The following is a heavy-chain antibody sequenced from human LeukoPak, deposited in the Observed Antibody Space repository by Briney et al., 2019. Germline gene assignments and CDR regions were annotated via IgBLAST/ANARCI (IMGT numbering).Heavy chain of an antibody. D-gene: IGHD1-26*01. CDR3: ARESDSGKDFDC. J-gene: IGHJ4*02. V-gene: IGHV1-46*01. Sequence: ASVKVSCKASGYTFTSYYIDWVRQAPGQGLEWMGVINPSGGSTRYAQKFQGRVTMTRDTSTSTVYMELSSLGSEDTAVYYCARESDSGKDFDCWGQGTLVTVSS. CDR2: INPSGGST. CDR1: GYTFTSYY.